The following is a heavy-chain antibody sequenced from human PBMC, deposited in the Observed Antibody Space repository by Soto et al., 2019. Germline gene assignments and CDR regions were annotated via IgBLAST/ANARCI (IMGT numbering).Heavy chain of an antibody. CDR1: GDSFNTFA. CDR2: IISNFDTP. J-gene: IGHJ4*02. CDR3: ARPYYDRSGYYLWYFDY. D-gene: IGHD3-22*01. Sequence: QVQLVQSGAEVKKPGSSVKLSCKASGDSFNTFAVTWVRQAPGQGLEWMGGIISNFDTPNYAQKFQGRVTIIADKSTSTPYMELSSLRSEDTAVYYCARPYYDRSGYYLWYFDYWGQGTLVTVSS. V-gene: IGHV1-69*06.